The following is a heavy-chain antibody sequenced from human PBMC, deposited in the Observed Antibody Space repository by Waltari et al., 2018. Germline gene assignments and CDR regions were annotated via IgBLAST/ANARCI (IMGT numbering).Heavy chain of an antibody. CDR2: IYHSGST. D-gene: IGHD6-6*01. CDR3: ATPSSIASQGAFDI. CDR1: GYSISSGYY. J-gene: IGHJ3*02. Sequence: QVQLQESGPGLVKPSETLSLTCAVSGYSISSGYYWGWIRQPPGKGLEWIGSIYHSGSTYYNPSRKSRVTISVDTSKNQFSLKLSSVTAADTAVYYCATPSSIASQGAFDIWGQGTMVTVSS. V-gene: IGHV4-38-2*01.